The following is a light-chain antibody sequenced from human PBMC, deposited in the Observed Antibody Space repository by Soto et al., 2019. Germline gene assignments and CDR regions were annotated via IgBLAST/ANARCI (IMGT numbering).Light chain of an antibody. CDR1: QSVGSS. V-gene: IGKV3-20*01. J-gene: IGKJ1*01. Sequence: TQSPATLSVSPGERVTLSCRTSQSVGSSLAWYQQVPGQAPRLLIYGASSRETGISDRFSGGGSGTDFALTISRVEPEDSAMYFCQQYGSSPGTFGQGTKVDIK. CDR3: QQYGSSPGT. CDR2: GAS.